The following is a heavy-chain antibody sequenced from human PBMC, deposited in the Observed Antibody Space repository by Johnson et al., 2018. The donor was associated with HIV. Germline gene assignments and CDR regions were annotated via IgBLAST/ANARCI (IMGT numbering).Heavy chain of an antibody. V-gene: IGHV3-53*01. CDR1: GFTVSTNY. D-gene: IGHD3-22*01. CDR3: ARDGQDRDDAFDI. J-gene: IGHJ3*02. CDR2: IYSGGST. Sequence: EVHLVESGGGLIQPGGSLRLSCAASGFTVSTNYMSWVRQAPGKGLEWVSVIYSGGSTYYADSVKGRFTISRDNSKNTLYLQMNSLRAEDTAVYYCARDGQDRDDAFDIWGQGTMVTVSS.